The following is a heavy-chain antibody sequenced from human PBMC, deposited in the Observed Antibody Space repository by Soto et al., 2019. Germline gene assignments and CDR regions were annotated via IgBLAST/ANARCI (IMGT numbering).Heavy chain of an antibody. J-gene: IGHJ4*02. CDR3: ATGGVVAATGQVDY. V-gene: IGHV4-61*08. Sequence: QVQLQESGPGLVKPSETLSLTCTVSGGSVSSGGYYWSWIRQPPGKGLEWIGYISYTGSTNYNPSLKGRVTLSVDTSKNQFSLKMSSVTAGDTAVYYCATGGVVAATGQVDYWGQGTLVTVSS. D-gene: IGHD2-15*01. CDR1: GGSVSSGGYY. CDR2: ISYTGST.